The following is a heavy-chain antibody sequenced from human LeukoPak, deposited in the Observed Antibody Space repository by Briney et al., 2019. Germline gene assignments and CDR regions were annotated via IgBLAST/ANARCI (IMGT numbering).Heavy chain of an antibody. J-gene: IGHJ4*02. CDR1: GYKFTRCW. Sequence: GESLKISCKDSGYKFTRCWIGWVRQMPGKGLEWLGIIFPGDSDTRYSPSFQGQVTISADTSINTAYLQWSSLKASDTAIYYCAKTYSSSWLHYFDYWGQGTLVTVSS. V-gene: IGHV5-51*01. D-gene: IGHD6-13*01. CDR3: AKTYSSSWLHYFDY. CDR2: IFPGDSDT.